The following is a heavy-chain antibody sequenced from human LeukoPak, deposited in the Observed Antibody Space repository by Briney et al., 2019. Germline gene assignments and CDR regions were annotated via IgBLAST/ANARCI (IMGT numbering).Heavy chain of an antibody. J-gene: IGHJ4*02. V-gene: IGHV3-23*01. CDR1: GFTFRSYA. CDR2: ISGGGGTT. CDR3: AKAKEQWLVPSFDY. Sequence: GGTLRLSCAASGFTFRSYAMSRVRQAPGKGLEWISAISGGGGTTYYADSVKGRFTISSDNSKHALYLQMNSLRAEDTAVYYCAKAKEQWLVPSFDYWGQGTLVTVSS. D-gene: IGHD6-19*01.